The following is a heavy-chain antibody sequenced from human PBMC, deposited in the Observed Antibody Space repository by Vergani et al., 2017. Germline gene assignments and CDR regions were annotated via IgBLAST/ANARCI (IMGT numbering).Heavy chain of an antibody. V-gene: IGHV1-69*13. CDR2: IIPIFGTA. J-gene: IGHJ6*03. Sequence: QVQLVQSGAEVKKPGASVKVSCKVSGYTLTELSMHWVRQAPGKGLEWMGRIIPIFGTANYAQKFQGRVTITADEATSTAYMELSSLRSEDTAVYYCARDLGYCTNGVCLYYMDVWGKGTTVTVSS. CDR1: GYTLTELS. D-gene: IGHD2-8*01. CDR3: ARDLGYCTNGVCLYYMDV.